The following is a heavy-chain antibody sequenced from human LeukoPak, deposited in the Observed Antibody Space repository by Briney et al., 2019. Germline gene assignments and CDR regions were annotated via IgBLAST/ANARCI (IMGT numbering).Heavy chain of an antibody. D-gene: IGHD3-3*01. CDR1: GFTFSTYA. Sequence: GGSLRLSCAASGFTFSTYAMSWVRQAPGRGLEWVSAISGSGDNTYYADSVKGRFTISSDNSKNTLYLQMNSLRAEDTAVYYCAKDLEDYDFWSGYSDYWGQGTLVTVSS. V-gene: IGHV3-23*01. CDR3: AKDLEDYDFWSGYSDY. J-gene: IGHJ4*02. CDR2: ISGSGDNT.